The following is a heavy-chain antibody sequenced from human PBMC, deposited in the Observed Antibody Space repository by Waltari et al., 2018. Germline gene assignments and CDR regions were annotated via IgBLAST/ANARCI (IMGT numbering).Heavy chain of an antibody. D-gene: IGHD5-12*01. V-gene: IGHV3-48*03. J-gene: IGHJ5*02. CDR2: INSRGSTI. CDR3: ARDRDGYKKADL. Sequence: VQLVESGGDLVQPGGSLRLSCAASGFTFSDFERNWVRQAPGKGLWWLSYINSRGSTIYYADSVKGRFTVSRDNAKSSLYLQMNSLRVEDTAVYYCARDRDGYKKADLWGQGTLVTVSS. CDR1: GFTFSDFE.